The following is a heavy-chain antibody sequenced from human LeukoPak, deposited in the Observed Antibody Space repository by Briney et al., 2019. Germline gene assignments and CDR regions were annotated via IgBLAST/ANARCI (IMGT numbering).Heavy chain of an antibody. V-gene: IGHV3-20*04. CDR2: ISWSGGNT. J-gene: IGHJ4*02. CDR1: GFTFDDYG. D-gene: IGHD6-19*01. CDR3: ARVTAVAGTSVGVDA. Sequence: GGSLRLSCAASGFTFDDYGMSWVRQAPGKGLEWVSGISWSGGNTGYADSVKGRFTISRDNAKNSLYLQMNSLRAEDTAVYYCARVTAVAGTSVGVDAWGQGILVTVS.